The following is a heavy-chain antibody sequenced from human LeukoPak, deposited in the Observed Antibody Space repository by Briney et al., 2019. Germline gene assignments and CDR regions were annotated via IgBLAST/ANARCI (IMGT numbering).Heavy chain of an antibody. Sequence: SETLSLTCTVSGDCISRYYWSWIRQPPGKGLEWIGYIYYSGSTNYNPSLKSRVTISVDTSKNQLSLRLSSVTAADTAVYYCARGAGGWFRGAFDIWGQGTMVTVSS. D-gene: IGHD6-19*01. V-gene: IGHV4-59*01. J-gene: IGHJ3*02. CDR3: ARGAGGWFRGAFDI. CDR2: IYYSGST. CDR1: GDCISRYY.